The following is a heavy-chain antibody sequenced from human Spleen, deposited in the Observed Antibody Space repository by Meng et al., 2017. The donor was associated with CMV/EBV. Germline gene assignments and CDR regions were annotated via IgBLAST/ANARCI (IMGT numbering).Heavy chain of an antibody. D-gene: IGHD2-15*01. V-gene: IGHV1-2*02. J-gene: IGHJ5*02. CDR3: ARHLEEYRFGLAAQQNYFDP. Sequence: VRWCRQDPGQGLEWMGWINPYSGGTKYARNCQDRVTLPRDTSINTGYMVLRRLTSGDTAVYYCARHLEEYRFGLAAQQNYFDPWAPGALVTVSS. CDR2: INPYSGGT.